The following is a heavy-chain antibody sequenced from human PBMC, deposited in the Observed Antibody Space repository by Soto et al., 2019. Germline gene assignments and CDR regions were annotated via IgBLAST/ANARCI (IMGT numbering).Heavy chain of an antibody. D-gene: IGHD3-3*01. V-gene: IGHV3-23*01. J-gene: IGHJ4*02. CDR1: VFSFSSYA. Sequence: PVGSLTLSCAASVFSFSSYAVSWVRQAPGKWIEWVSVFDGSVGHTYYTNSVKGRFTISNDNSKNTLFLQMNSLKAEDTAVYFCAKPLLHDIFWSFQHWGQGTLVNLS. CDR2: FDGSVGHT. CDR3: AKPLLHDIFWSFQH.